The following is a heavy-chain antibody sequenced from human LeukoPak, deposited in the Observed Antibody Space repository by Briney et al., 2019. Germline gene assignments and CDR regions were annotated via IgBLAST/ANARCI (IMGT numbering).Heavy chain of an antibody. CDR2: ISAYNGNT. CDR1: GYTFTSYG. D-gene: IGHD5-18*01. J-gene: IGHJ4*02. Sequence: ASVKVSCKASGYTFTSYGISWVRQAPGQGLEWMGWISAYNGNTNYAQKLRGRVTMATDTSTSTAYMELRSLRSDDTAVYYCARAGWIQLWSPPYYFDYWGQGTLVTVSS. V-gene: IGHV1-18*01. CDR3: ARAGWIQLWSPPYYFDY.